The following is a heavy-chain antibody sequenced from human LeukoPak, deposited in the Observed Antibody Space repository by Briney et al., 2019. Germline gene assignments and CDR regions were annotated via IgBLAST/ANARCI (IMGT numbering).Heavy chain of an antibody. J-gene: IGHJ6*02. D-gene: IGHD6-13*01. CDR1: GFTFGSYG. CDR3: VKDRGEQQLVEYGMDV. Sequence: GGSLRLSCAASGFTFGSYGMHWVRQAPGKGLEWVAVIWYDGSNKYYADSVKGRFTISRDNSKNTLYLQMNSLRAEDTAVYYCVKDRGEQQLVEYGMDVWGQGTTVTVSS. V-gene: IGHV3-33*06. CDR2: IWYDGSNK.